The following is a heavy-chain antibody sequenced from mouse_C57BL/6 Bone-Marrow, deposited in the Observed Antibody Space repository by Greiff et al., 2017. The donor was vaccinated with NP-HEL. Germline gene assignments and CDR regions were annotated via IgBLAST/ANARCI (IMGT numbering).Heavy chain of an antibody. CDR1: GYTFTSYG. J-gene: IGHJ3*01. V-gene: IGHV1-81*01. CDR2: IYPRSGNT. D-gene: IGHD2-3*01. Sequence: LVESGAELARPGASVKLSCKASGYTFTSYGISWVKQRTGQGLEWIGEIYPRSGNTYYNEKFKGKATLTADKSSSTTYMELRSLTSEDSAVYFCASYSDGYYPAWFAYWGQGTLVTVSA. CDR3: ASYSDGYYPAWFAY.